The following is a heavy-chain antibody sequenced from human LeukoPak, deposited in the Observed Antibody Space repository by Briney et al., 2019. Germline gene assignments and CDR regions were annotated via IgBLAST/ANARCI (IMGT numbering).Heavy chain of an antibody. V-gene: IGHV3-23*01. J-gene: IGHJ4*01. CDR3: ARDHRYAFDN. CDR1: GFTFNSYA. CDR2: ISGSGGST. Sequence: PGGSLRLSCAASGFTFNSYAMSWVRQAPGKGLEWVSAISGSGGSTYYADSVKGRFTISRDKARNSLYLQMNSLRVEDTAVYYYARDHRYAFDNWGHGTLVTVSS. D-gene: IGHD5-12*01.